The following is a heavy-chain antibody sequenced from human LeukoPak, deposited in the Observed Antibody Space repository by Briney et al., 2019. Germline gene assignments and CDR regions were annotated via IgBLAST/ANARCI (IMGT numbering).Heavy chain of an antibody. D-gene: IGHD3-9*01. CDR2: ISSSSSTI. CDR3: ARGDDSYRYFDL. V-gene: IGHV3-48*01. Sequence: GGSLRLSCAASGFIFSTYSMNWVRQAPGKGLKWVSYISSSSSTIYYADSVKGRFTISRDNAKNSLYLQMNSLRAEDTAVYYCARGDDSYRYFDLWGRGTLVTVSS. CDR1: GFIFSTYS. J-gene: IGHJ2*01.